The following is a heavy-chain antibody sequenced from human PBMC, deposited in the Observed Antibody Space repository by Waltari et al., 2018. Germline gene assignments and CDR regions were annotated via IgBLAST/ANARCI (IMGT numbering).Heavy chain of an antibody. D-gene: IGHD6-19*01. J-gene: IGHJ4*02. CDR2: ISGSGRSYI. CDR3: TRDLYGSGGDYFDP. Sequence: DVQLLESGGGLAKPGGPLRLSCAAFGFSFSPYDFTWVCQAPGRGLEWGASISGSGRSYISYTDSVKGRFTISRDNAKNSLFLQMNSLRAEDTAVYYCTRDLYGSGGDYFDPWGQGTLVTVSS. CDR1: GFSFSPYD. V-gene: IGHV3-21*01.